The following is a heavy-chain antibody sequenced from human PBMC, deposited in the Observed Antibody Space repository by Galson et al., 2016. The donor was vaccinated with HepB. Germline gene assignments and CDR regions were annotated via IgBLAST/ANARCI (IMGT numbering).Heavy chain of an antibody. Sequence: LSLTCTVSGGSVNSGRDYWGWIRQPPGKGLEWIGAIYYRGSTYYNPSLKSRVTISVDTSKNQLSLKLSSVTAADTAVYYCARNHDLWSGYSESDHWGQGTLVTVSS. CDR1: GGSVNSGRDY. CDR2: IYYRGST. D-gene: IGHD3-3*01. CDR3: ARNHDLWSGYSESDH. V-gene: IGHV4-39*01. J-gene: IGHJ4*02.